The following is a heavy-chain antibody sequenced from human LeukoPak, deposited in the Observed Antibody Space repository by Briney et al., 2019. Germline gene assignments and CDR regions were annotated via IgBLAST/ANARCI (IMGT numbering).Heavy chain of an antibody. CDR3: ARGSYYYGSGSYYNG. V-gene: IGHV3-21*01. CDR1: GFTFSSYS. CDR2: ISSSSSYI. D-gene: IGHD3-10*01. J-gene: IGHJ4*02. Sequence: GGSLRLSCAASGFTFSSYSMNWVRQAPGKGLEWVSSISSSSSYIYYADSVKGRFTISRDNAKNSLYLQMNSLRAEDTAVYYCARGSYYYGSGSYYNGWGQGTLVTVSS.